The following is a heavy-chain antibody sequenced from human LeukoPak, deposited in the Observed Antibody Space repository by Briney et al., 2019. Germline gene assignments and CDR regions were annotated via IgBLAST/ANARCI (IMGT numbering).Heavy chain of an antibody. V-gene: IGHV3-21*01. J-gene: IGHJ6*03. Sequence: GGSLRLSCAASGFTFSSYSMNWVREAPGHGLKWVSSITSSNNYIYYGDSVKGRFTISRDDAKNSLFLQMNSLRAEDTATYYCARGEFGDYYYFYMDVWGKGTTVTVSS. CDR1: GFTFSSYS. CDR2: ITSSNNYI. D-gene: IGHD2/OR15-2a*01. CDR3: ARGEFGDYYYFYMDV.